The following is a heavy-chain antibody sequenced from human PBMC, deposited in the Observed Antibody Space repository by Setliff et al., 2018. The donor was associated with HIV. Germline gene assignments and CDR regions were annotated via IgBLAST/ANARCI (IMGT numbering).Heavy chain of an antibody. CDR1: GFTFSDYY. J-gene: IGHJ4*02. Sequence: PGGSLRLSCAASGFTFSDYYMSWIRQAPGKGLEWVSYISRSGSIIYYADSVKGRFTISRDNAKNTLYLQMNSLRAEDTAMYYCAKTQTVITVYGPFDSWGQGTPVTVSS. CDR2: ISRSGSII. D-gene: IGHD4-4*01. V-gene: IGHV3-11*01. CDR3: AKTQTVITVYGPFDS.